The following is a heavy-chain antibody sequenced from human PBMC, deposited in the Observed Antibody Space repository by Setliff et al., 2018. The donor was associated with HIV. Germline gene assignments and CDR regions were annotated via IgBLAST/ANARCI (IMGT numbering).Heavy chain of an antibody. V-gene: IGHV3-30*02. CDR2: LRFDGSNQ. Sequence: PGGSLRLSCEASGFTFSSYAMHWVRQAPGKGLEWVAFLRFDGSNQYDADSVKGRFTISRDNSRKTLYLQMHSLTPEDTAVYYCAKDVARRLAAIGRRGFFDSWGQGTLVTVSS. CDR1: GFTFSSYA. CDR3: AKDVARRLAAIGRRGFFDS. D-gene: IGHD6-13*01. J-gene: IGHJ4*02.